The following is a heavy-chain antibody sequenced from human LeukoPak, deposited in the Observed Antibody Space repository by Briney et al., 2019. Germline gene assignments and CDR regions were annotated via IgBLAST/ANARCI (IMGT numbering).Heavy chain of an antibody. CDR2: INSNTGNP. CDR1: GYTFITSG. V-gene: IGHV7-4-1*02. Sequence: ASVKVSCMASGYTFITSGISWVRQAPGQGLEWMGWINSNTGNPTYAQGLTGRFVFFWDTSVSTAYLQISSLKAEDTAVYYCARVRYTSGLYYFESWGQGTLVIVSS. J-gene: IGHJ4*02. CDR3: ARVRYTSGLYYFES. D-gene: IGHD6-19*01.